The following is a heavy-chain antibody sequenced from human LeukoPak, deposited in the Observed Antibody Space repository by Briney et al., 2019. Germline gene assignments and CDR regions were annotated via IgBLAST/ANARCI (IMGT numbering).Heavy chain of an antibody. CDR3: AKANPPWAVAGTAFDY. J-gene: IGHJ4*02. Sequence: SETLSLTCTVSGGSISSGDYYWSWIRQPPGKGLEWIGYIYYSGSTNYNPSLKSRVTISVDTSKNQFSLKLSSVTAADTAVYYCAKANPPWAVAGTAFDYWGQGTLVTVSS. V-gene: IGHV4-61*08. CDR2: IYYSGST. D-gene: IGHD6-19*01. CDR1: GGSISSGDYY.